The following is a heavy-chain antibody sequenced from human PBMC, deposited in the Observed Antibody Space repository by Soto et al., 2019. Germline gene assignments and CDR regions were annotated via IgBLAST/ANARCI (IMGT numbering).Heavy chain of an antibody. CDR1: GFTFSSYA. D-gene: IGHD5-12*01. CDR3: AKKVEMATIAGNDY. J-gene: IGHJ4*02. V-gene: IGHV3-23*01. Sequence: EVQLLESGGGLVQPGGSLRLSCAASGFTFSSYAMSWVRQTPGKGLEWVSAISGSGGSTYYADSVKGRFTISRDNSKNTLYLQMNSLRAEDTAVYYCAKKVEMATIAGNDYWGQGTLVTVSS. CDR2: ISGSGGST.